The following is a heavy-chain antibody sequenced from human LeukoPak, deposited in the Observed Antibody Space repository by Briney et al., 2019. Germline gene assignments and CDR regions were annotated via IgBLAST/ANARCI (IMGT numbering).Heavy chain of an antibody. CDR1: GGSFSGYY. Sequence: SETLSLTCAVYGGSFSGYYWGWIRQPPGKGLEWIGEINHSGSTNYNPSLKSRVTISVDTSKNQFSLKLSSVTAADTAVYYCASRLRSYPFDYWGQGTLVTVSS. CDR3: ASRLRSYPFDY. J-gene: IGHJ4*02. D-gene: IGHD3-3*01. V-gene: IGHV4-34*01. CDR2: INHSGST.